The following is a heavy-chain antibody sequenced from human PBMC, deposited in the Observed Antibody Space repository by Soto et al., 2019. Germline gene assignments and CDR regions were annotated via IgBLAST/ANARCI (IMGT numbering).Heavy chain of an antibody. CDR2: VYPCDSDA. Sequence: PGASLTVSCQASGYTFSTYWIAWVRQMPWKGLEYVGIVYPCDSDARYSPSFHGQVTISVDTSTSTAYMQWNSLKASDSAMYYCARRPKYECLSSPDYSVVNVYGPGTT. J-gene: IGHJ6*01. D-gene: IGHD2-15*01. CDR1: GYTFSTYW. CDR3: ARRPKYECLSSPDYSVVNV. V-gene: IGHV5-51*01.